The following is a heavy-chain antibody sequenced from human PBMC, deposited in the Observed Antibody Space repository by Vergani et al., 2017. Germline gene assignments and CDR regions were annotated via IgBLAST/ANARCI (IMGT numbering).Heavy chain of an antibody. Sequence: EVQLVQSGAEVKKPGESLKISCKGSGYSFTSYWIGWVRQMPGKGLEWMGIIYPGDSDTRYSPSFQGQVTISADKSIRTAYLQWSSLKASDTAMYYCARNYYGSGTDYSWFDPWGQGTLVTVSS. CDR3: ARNYYGSGTDYSWFDP. CDR2: IYPGDSDT. J-gene: IGHJ5*02. V-gene: IGHV5-51*01. CDR1: GYSFTSYW. D-gene: IGHD3-10*01.